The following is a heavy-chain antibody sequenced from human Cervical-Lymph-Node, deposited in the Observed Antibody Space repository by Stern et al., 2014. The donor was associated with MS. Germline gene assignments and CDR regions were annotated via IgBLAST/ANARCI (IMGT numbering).Heavy chain of an antibody. CDR2: MHPGDSGT. V-gene: IGHV5-51*01. D-gene: IGHD1-26*01. Sequence: EVQLVESGAEVRKPGESLKISCKGSGYTFTDYWIAWVRHMPEKGLEWMGIMHPGDSGTRYSPSFQGQVTISADKSSNTVFLQWRSLKSSDTALYFCARGREYAYTTLDFWGQGTPVIVSS. CDR3: ARGREYAYTTLDF. CDR1: GYTFTDYW. J-gene: IGHJ4*02.